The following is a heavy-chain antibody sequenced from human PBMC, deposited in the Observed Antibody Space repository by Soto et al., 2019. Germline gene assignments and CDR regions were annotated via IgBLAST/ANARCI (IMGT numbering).Heavy chain of an antibody. CDR1: SGSISSSNW. CDR3: VRVFGLVVPAAISPGWFDP. J-gene: IGHJ5*02. CDR2: IYHSGST. D-gene: IGHD2-2*01. Sequence: SETLSLTCAVSSGSISSSNWWSWVRQPPGKGLEWIGEIYHSGSTNYNPSLKSRVTISVDKSKNQFSLKLSSVTAADTAVYYCVRVFGLVVPAAISPGWFDPWGKGTLVTVSS. V-gene: IGHV4-4*02.